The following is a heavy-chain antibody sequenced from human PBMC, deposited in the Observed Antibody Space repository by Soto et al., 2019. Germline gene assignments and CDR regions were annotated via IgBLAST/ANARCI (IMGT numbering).Heavy chain of an antibody. V-gene: IGHV3-64*01. Sequence: GGSLRLSCAASGFTFXSYAMHLVRQAPGKGLEYVSAISSNGGSTYYANSVKGRFTISRDNSKNTLYLQMGSLRAEDMAVYYCARGDYYDSSGYYYMAASHMAVYFDYWGQGTLVTVS. CDR2: ISSNGGST. CDR3: ARGDYYDSSGYYYMAASHMAVYFDY. J-gene: IGHJ4*02. D-gene: IGHD3-22*01. CDR1: GFTFXSYA.